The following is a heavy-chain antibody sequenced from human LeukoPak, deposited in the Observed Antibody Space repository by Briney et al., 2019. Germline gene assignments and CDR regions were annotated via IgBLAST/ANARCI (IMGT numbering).Heavy chain of an antibody. CDR1: GFTFSSYW. CDR2: IKQDGSEK. CDR3: AKDRPNYYESNGDYYRRNGDS. V-gene: IGHV3-7*03. D-gene: IGHD3-22*01. Sequence: PGGSLRLSCAASGFTFSSYWMSWVRQAPGKGLEWVANIKQDGSEKYYVDSVKGRFTISRDNSKNMLYLQMNSLRAEDTAIYYCAKDRPNYYESNGDYYRRNGDSWGQGTLVTVSS. J-gene: IGHJ5*01.